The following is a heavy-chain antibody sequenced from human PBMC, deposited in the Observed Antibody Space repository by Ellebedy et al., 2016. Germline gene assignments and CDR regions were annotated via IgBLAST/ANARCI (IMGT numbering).Heavy chain of an antibody. J-gene: IGHJ5*02. CDR3: TRGFSIAVAGNWFDP. D-gene: IGHD6-19*01. Sequence: ASVKVSCKASGYTFTGYYMHWVRQAPGQGLEWVGWINPNSSVTIYAQQFQGRVTLTRDTSINTAYMELSSLRSDDTAVYYCTRGFSIAVAGNWFDPWGQGTLVTVSS. CDR1: GYTFTGYY. CDR2: INPNSSVT. V-gene: IGHV1-2*02.